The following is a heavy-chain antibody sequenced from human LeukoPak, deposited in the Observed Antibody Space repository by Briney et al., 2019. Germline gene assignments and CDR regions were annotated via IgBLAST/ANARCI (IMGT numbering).Heavy chain of an antibody. Sequence: PGGSLRLSCAASGFTFSSYGMHWVRQAPGKGLEWVAVISYDGSNKYYADSVKGRFTISRDNSKNTLYLHINSLRADDTAVYYCVKDNPLDYWGQGTLVIVSS. CDR1: GFTFSSYG. CDR2: ISYDGSNK. D-gene: IGHD1-14*01. J-gene: IGHJ4*02. V-gene: IGHV3-30*18. CDR3: VKDNPLDY.